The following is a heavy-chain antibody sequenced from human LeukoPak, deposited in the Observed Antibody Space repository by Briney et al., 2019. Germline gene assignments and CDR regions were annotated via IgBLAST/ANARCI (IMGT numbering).Heavy chain of an antibody. CDR3: ARVSMVRGVILDY. CDR1: GYSISSGYY. D-gene: IGHD3-10*01. J-gene: IGHJ4*02. CDR2: IYHSGST. Sequence: SETLSLTCAVSGYSISSGYYWGWIRQPPGKGLEWIGSIYHSGSTYYNPSLKSRVTISVDTSKNQFSLKLSSVTAADTAVYYCARVSMVRGVILDYWGQGNPGHRLL. V-gene: IGHV4-38-2*01.